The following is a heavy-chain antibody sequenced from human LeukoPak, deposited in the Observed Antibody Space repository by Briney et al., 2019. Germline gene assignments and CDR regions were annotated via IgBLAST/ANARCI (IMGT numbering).Heavy chain of an antibody. J-gene: IGHJ6*02. CDR1: GDSVSSISVA. CDR3: SLARSEYHYGMDV. V-gene: IGHV6-1*01. CDR2: TYYRSKWYY. Sequence: SQTLSLTCAISGDSVSSISVAWNWIRQSPSRGLEWLGMTYYRSKWYYEYAVSGKSRINISPDTSKNQFSLQLTSVTPEDTAVYYCSLARSEYHYGMDVWGQGTTVTVSS.